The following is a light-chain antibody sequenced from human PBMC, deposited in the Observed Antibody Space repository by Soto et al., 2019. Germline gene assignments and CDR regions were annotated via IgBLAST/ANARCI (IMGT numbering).Light chain of an antibody. CDR3: QHYGISSWT. J-gene: IGKJ1*01. V-gene: IGKV3-20*01. CDR2: GTY. Sequence: EIVLTQSPGTLSLSPGVRATLSCRASQSVTGSYLAWYQQKPGQAPRLVIYGTYNRATGIPGRFSGSGSGTDFTLTISRLEPEDFAVYYCQHYGISSWTFGQGTKVEIK. CDR1: QSVTGSY.